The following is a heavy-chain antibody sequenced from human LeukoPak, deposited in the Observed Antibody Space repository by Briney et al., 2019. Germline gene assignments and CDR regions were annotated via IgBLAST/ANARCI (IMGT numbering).Heavy chain of an antibody. CDR3: ARVRTYYYDSSGSPDAFDI. CDR1: GFTISSYS. D-gene: IGHD3-22*01. Sequence: GGSLRLSCAASGFTISSYSMNWVRQAPGKGLEWVSSISSSSSYIYYADAVKGRFTISRDNAKNSLYLQMNSLRAEDTAVYYCARVRTYYYDSSGSPDAFDIWGQGTMVTVSS. V-gene: IGHV3-21*01. J-gene: IGHJ3*02. CDR2: ISSSSSYI.